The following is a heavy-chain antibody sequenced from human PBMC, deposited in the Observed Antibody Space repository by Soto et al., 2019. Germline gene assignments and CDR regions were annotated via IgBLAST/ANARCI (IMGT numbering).Heavy chain of an antibody. D-gene: IGHD4-4*01. CDR2: IVVGSGNT. CDR3: AAEDDYSNYRYYYYYGMDV. V-gene: IGHV1-58*01. CDR1: GFTFTSSA. J-gene: IGHJ6*02. Sequence: ASVKVSCKASGFTFTSSAVQWVRQARGQRLEWIGWIVVGSGNTNYAQKFQERVTITRDMSTSTAYMELSSLRSEDTAVYYCAAEDDYSNYRYYYYYGMDVWGQGTTVTVS.